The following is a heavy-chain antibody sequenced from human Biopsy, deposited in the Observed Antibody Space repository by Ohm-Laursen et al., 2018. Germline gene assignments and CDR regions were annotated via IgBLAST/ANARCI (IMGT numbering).Heavy chain of an antibody. CDR2: VHHDGRA. Sequence: SETLSLTCAVYGGTYSGYYWSWIRQPPGKGLEWIGEVHHDGRANYNPSLKSRVTISGDMSKKQFSLKLGGVTAADTAVYYCARFIVPSPHCSNGVCPIRWFDPWGQGTLVIVSS. V-gene: IGHV4-34*01. J-gene: IGHJ5*02. CDR3: ARFIVPSPHCSNGVCPIRWFDP. D-gene: IGHD2-2*01. CDR1: GGTYSGYY.